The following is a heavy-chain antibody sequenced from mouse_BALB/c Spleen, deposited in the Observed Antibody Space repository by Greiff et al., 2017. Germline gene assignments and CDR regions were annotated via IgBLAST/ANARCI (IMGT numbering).Heavy chain of an antibody. D-gene: IGHD2-12*01. CDR1: GYSFTSYW. J-gene: IGHJ4*01. Sequence: QVQLQQSGPQLVRPGASVKISCKASGYSFTSYWMHWVKQRPGQGLEWIGMIDPSDSETRLNQKFKDKATLTVDKSSSTAYMQLSSPTSEDSAVYYCARYDVRYYAMDYWGQGTSVTVSS. CDR2: IDPSDSET. V-gene: IGHV1S127*01. CDR3: ARYDVRYYAMDY.